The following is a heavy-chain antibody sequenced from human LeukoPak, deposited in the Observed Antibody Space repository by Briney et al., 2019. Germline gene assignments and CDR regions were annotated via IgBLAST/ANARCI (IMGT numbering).Heavy chain of an antibody. CDR1: GXTFSDYF. J-gene: IGHJ4*02. CDR3: ASLGSLRGVIMNDY. CDR2: ISSTSSYT. V-gene: IGHV3-11*03. D-gene: IGHD3-10*01. Sequence: GGSLRLSCAASGXTFSDYFMTWIRQAPGKGLEWVAYISSTSSYTTYSDSVKGRFTISRDNAKNSLYLQMNSLRAEDTAVYYCASLGSLRGVIMNDYWGQGTLVTVSS.